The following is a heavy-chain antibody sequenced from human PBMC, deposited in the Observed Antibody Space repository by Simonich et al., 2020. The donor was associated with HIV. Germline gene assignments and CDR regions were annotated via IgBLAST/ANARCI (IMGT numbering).Heavy chain of an antibody. Sequence: TLSCAASGFTFSGYWMHWLRQAPGKGLVWVSRVHSDGITTTYADSVKGRFTISRDNSKNTLYLQMNSLRAEDTAVYYCAREYLMYYYDSSGSHYFDYWGQGTLVTVSS. CDR3: AREYLMYYYDSSGSHYFDY. V-gene: IGHV3-74*01. J-gene: IGHJ4*02. CDR1: GFTFSGYW. CDR2: VHSDGITT. D-gene: IGHD3-22*01.